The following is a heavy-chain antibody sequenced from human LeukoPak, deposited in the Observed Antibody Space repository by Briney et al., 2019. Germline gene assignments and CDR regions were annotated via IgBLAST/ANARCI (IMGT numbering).Heavy chain of an antibody. J-gene: IGHJ4*02. CDR3: ARQPDTYYYDSSGSLSGY. V-gene: IGHV1-2*06. CDR1: GYTFTGYY. CDR2: INPSSGGT. Sequence: ASVKVSCKASGYTFTGYYMHWLRQAPEQGLEWMGRINPSSGGTNYAQKFQGRVTMTRDTSISTAYMELSRLRSDDTAVYYCARQPDTYYYDSSGSLSGYWGQGTLVTVSS. D-gene: IGHD3-22*01.